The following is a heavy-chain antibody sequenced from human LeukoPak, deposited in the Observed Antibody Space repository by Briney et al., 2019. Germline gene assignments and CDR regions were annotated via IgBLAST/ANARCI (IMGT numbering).Heavy chain of an antibody. D-gene: IGHD4-17*01. Sequence: GGSLRLSCAASGVTFSSYSMNWVRQAPGKGLEWVSSISSSSSYIYYADSVKGRFTISRDNAKNSLYLQMNSLRAEDTAVYYCARGKYGDQYYFDYWGQGTLVTVSS. CDR1: GVTFSSYS. CDR3: ARGKYGDQYYFDY. V-gene: IGHV3-21*01. J-gene: IGHJ4*02. CDR2: ISSSSSYI.